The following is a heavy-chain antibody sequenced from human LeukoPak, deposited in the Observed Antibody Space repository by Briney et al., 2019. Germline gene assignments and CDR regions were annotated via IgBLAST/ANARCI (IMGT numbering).Heavy chain of an antibody. CDR2: ISWNSGSI. Sequence: GGSLRLSCAASGFTFDDYAMHWVRQAPGKGLEWVSGISWNSGSIGYADSVKGRFTISRDNAKNSLYLQMNSLRAEDTAFYYCAKSRDGYNYYFDYWGQGTLVTVSS. D-gene: IGHD5-24*01. J-gene: IGHJ4*02. CDR1: GFTFDDYA. V-gene: IGHV3-9*01. CDR3: AKSRDGYNYYFDY.